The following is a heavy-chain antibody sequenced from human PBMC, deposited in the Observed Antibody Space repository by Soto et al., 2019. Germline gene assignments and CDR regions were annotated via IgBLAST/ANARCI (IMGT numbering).Heavy chain of an antibody. D-gene: IGHD2-8*01. CDR3: AKGPTLLMVYPVLDS. CDR2: ISYDGINK. V-gene: IGHV3-30*18. J-gene: IGHJ4*02. Sequence: GGSLRLSGAASEFTFSKHCMHWVRQAPCKGLEWVAVISYDGINKYYGDSVKDRFTISRDNSKNTLYLHMNSLRPEDTAVYFCAKGPTLLMVYPVLDSFGQRTLVPFSS. CDR1: EFTFSKHC.